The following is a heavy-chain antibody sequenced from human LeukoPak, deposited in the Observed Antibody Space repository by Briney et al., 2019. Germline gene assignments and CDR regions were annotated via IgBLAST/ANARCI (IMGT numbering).Heavy chain of an antibody. CDR1: GGSISSGGYY. Sequence: SETLSLTCTVSGGSISSGGYYWSWIRQPPGKGLEWIGYIYHSGSTYYNPSLKSRVTISVDRSKNQFSLKLSSVTAADTAVYYCAREGSGTSWNDNWFDPWGQGTLVTVSS. D-gene: IGHD2-2*01. V-gene: IGHV4-30-2*01. CDR3: AREGSGTSWNDNWFDP. CDR2: IYHSGST. J-gene: IGHJ5*01.